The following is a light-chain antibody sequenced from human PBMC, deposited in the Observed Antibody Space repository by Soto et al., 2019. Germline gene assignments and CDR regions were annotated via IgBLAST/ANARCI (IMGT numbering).Light chain of an antibody. Sequence: EVLLTQSPVTLSLSPGERATLSCRASQSVSGYLSWYQQKPGQAPRLLIFDATNRATGVPAGFSGSGSGTDFTLTISSLEPEDFAVYYCQQRDSGPPYNFGQGTKLEIK. CDR2: DAT. CDR3: QQRDSGPPYN. J-gene: IGKJ2*01. CDR1: QSVSGY. V-gene: IGKV3-11*01.